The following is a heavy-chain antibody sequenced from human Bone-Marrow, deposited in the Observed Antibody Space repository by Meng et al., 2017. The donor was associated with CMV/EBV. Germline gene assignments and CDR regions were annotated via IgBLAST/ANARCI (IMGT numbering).Heavy chain of an antibody. CDR2: IRYDGSNK. CDR1: GFTFSSYG. J-gene: IGHJ6*02. V-gene: IGHV3-30*02. CDR3: ARGRLSGYSGYDHYYYHGMDV. D-gene: IGHD5-12*01. Sequence: GESLKISCAASGFTFSSYGMHWVRQAPGKRLEWVAFIRYDGSNKYYADSVKGRFTISRDNSKNTLYLQMNSLRAEDTAVYYCARGRLSGYSGYDHYYYHGMDVWGQGTTVTVSS.